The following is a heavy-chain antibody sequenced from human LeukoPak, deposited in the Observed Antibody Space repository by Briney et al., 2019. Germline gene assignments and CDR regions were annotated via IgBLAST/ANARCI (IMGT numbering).Heavy chain of an antibody. J-gene: IGHJ4*02. Sequence: GGSLRLSCAASGFTFSSYSMNWVRQAPGKGLEWVSSISSSSSDIKYADSLKGRFTNSTDNSKNTLYLQMNSLRAEDTAVYYCAKSGYNRFDYWGQGTLVTVSS. CDR2: ISSSSSDI. CDR1: GFTFSSYS. D-gene: IGHD5-24*01. CDR3: AKSGYNRFDY. V-gene: IGHV3-21*04.